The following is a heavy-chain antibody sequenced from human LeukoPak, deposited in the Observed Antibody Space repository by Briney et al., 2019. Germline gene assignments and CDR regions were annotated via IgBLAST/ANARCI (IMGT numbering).Heavy chain of an antibody. D-gene: IGHD5-12*01. V-gene: IGHV3-23*01. CDR1: GFTFSTYA. CDR3: AKDRAGYSGARGFDC. J-gene: IGHJ4*02. CDR2: ISASGDRT. Sequence: GGSLRLSCAASGFTFSTYAMSWVRHAPGKGRDWVSGISASGDRTYYADSVRGRVTISRDNSKNTLYLQMNSLGAADTAVYYCAKDRAGYSGARGFDCWGQGTLVTVSS.